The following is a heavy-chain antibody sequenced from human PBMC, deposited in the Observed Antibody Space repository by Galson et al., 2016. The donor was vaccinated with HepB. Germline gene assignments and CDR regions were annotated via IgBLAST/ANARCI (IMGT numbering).Heavy chain of an antibody. J-gene: IGHJ6*02. CDR1: GFIFTNYA. CDR3: ARVGEGHYYYYYGMDV. CDR2: ISGSGTST. D-gene: IGHD3-16*01. Sequence: SLRLSCAASGFIFTNYAMSWVRQAPGKGLEWVSVISGSGTSTYYADSLKGRSTISRDKYKDTVYLQMNRLRAEDTAVYYCARVGEGHYYYYYGMDVWGQGTTVIVSS. V-gene: IGHV3-23*01.